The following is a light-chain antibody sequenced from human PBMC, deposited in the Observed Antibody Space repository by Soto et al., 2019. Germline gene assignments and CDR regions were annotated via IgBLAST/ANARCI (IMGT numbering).Light chain of an antibody. J-gene: IGKJ4*02. Sequence: EIVLTQSPATLSLSPGERATLSCRASQSVSSYLAWYQQKPGQAPRLLIYDASNRTTCIPARFSGSGSGTDFTLTISSLEPEDFAVYYCQQRSHGLTFGGGTKVEIK. CDR3: QQRSHGLT. V-gene: IGKV3-11*01. CDR1: QSVSSY. CDR2: DAS.